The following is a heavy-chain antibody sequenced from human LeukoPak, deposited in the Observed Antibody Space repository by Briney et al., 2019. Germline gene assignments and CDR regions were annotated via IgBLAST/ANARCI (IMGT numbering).Heavy chain of an antibody. D-gene: IGHD5-18*01. CDR1: GFTFSSYA. Sequence: PGGSLRLSCAASGFTFSSYAMHWVRQAPGKGLEWVAVISYDGSNKYYADSVKGRFTISRDNAKNSLYLQMNSLRAEDTAVYYCHLRVGIQLWLHDYWGQGTLVTVSS. V-gene: IGHV3-30*04. J-gene: IGHJ4*02. CDR3: HLRVGIQLWLHDY. CDR2: ISYDGSNK.